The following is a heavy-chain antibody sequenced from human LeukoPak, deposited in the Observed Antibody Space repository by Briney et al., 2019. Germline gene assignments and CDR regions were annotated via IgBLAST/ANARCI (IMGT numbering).Heavy chain of an antibody. CDR1: GGSFSGYY. J-gene: IGHJ6*03. V-gene: IGHV4-34*01. CDR3: ARCYYGSGSYFYYYYMDV. D-gene: IGHD3-10*01. CDR2: INHSGST. Sequence: SETLSLTCAVYGGSFSGYYWSWIRQPPGKGLEWIGEINHSGSTNYNPSLKSRVTISVDTSKNQFSLKLSSVTAADTAVYYCARCYYGSGSYFYYYYMDVWGKGTTVTVSS.